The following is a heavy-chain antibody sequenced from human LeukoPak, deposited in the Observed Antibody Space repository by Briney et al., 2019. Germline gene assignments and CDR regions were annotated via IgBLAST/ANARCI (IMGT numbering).Heavy chain of an antibody. J-gene: IGHJ4*02. CDR2: ISWNSVRT. CDR1: GFTFGEFA. V-gene: IGHV3-9*01. Sequence: PGGSLRLSCAASGFTFGEFAMHWVRQPPGKDLEWISGISWNSVRTDYADSVKGRFTISRDNAENSLYLQINSLRPEDTALYYCARLSSRWGDTYGTFDNWGQGTLVTVSS. CDR3: ARLSSRWGDTYGTFDN. D-gene: IGHD5-18*01.